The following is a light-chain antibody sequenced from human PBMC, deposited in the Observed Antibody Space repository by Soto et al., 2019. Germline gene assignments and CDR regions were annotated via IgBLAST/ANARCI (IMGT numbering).Light chain of an antibody. Sequence: GEGVTLSCRDSQSVSSSYLTCYQQKPGQAPRLLIFGASTRATSIPARFSGSGSGTDFTLTISSLEPEDFAVYYCQQRSNWPITFGQGTRLETK. CDR3: QQRSNWPIT. CDR1: QSVSSSY. V-gene: IGKV3-11*01. J-gene: IGKJ5*01. CDR2: GAS.